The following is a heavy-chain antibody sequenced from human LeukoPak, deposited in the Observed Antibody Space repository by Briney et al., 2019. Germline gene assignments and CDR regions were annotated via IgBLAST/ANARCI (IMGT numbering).Heavy chain of an antibody. Sequence: GASVKVSCKASGGTFTYYAISWVRQAPGQGLEWMGWISTYNTNTNYAQKLQGRVTMTTDTSTSTAYMELRSLRSDDTAVYYCARDESSGSYGPNLDYWGQGTLVTVSS. D-gene: IGHD1-26*01. CDR2: ISTYNTNT. V-gene: IGHV1-18*01. CDR3: ARDESSGSYGPNLDY. J-gene: IGHJ4*02. CDR1: GGTFTYYA.